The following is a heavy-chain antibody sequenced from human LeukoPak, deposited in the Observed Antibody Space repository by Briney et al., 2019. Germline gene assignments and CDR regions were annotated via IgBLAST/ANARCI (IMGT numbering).Heavy chain of an antibody. CDR1: GFTFSSYW. CDR3: ARAQGIVVGASYAFDI. Sequence: GRSLRLSCAASGFTFSSYWMHWVRQAPGKGLVWVSRINSDGSSTSYADSVKGRFTISRDNAKNTLYLQMNSLRAEDTAVYYCARAQGIVVGASYAFDIWGQGTMVTVSS. CDR2: INSDGSST. D-gene: IGHD2-15*01. V-gene: IGHV3-74*01. J-gene: IGHJ3*02.